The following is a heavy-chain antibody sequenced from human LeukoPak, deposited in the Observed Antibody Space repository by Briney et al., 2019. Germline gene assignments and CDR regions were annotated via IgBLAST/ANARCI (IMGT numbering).Heavy chain of an antibody. CDR1: GFTFSSYA. CDR3: AKDSIVVVAARGTIDY. J-gene: IGHJ4*02. D-gene: IGHD2-15*01. V-gene: IGHV3-23*01. CDR2: ISGSGGST. Sequence: GGSLRLSCAASGFTFSSYAMSWVRQAPGQGLEWVSAISGSGGSTYYADSVKGRFTISRDNSKNMLYLQMNSLRAEDTAVYYCAKDSIVVVAARGTIDYWGQGTLVTVSS.